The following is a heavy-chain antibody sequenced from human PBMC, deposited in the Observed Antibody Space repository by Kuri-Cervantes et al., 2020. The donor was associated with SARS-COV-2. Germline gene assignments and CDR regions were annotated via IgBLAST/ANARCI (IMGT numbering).Heavy chain of an antibody. J-gene: IGHJ1*01. D-gene: IGHD4/OR15-4a*01. CDR1: GFTFDDYA. Sequence: GGSLRLSCAASGFTFDDYAMHWVRQAPGKGLEWASGISWISGSIGYADSVKGRFTISRDNAKNSRYLQMNSLRAEDTALYYCAKDRANEAEYFQHWGQGTLVTVSS. CDR3: AKDRANEAEYFQH. V-gene: IGHV3-9*01. CDR2: ISWISGSI.